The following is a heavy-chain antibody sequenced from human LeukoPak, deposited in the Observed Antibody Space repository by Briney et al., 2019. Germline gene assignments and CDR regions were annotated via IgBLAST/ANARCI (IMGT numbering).Heavy chain of an antibody. CDR3: ARDLDTALGGAFDI. J-gene: IGHJ3*02. CDR2: IYHSGST. CDR1: GGSISSGGYS. V-gene: IGHV4-30-2*01. D-gene: IGHD5-18*01. Sequence: SETLSLTCAVSGGSISSGGYSWSWIRQPPGKGLEWIGYIYHSGSTYYNPSLKSRVTISVDRSKNQFSLKLSSVTAADTAVYYCARDLDTALGGAFDIWGQGTMVTVSS.